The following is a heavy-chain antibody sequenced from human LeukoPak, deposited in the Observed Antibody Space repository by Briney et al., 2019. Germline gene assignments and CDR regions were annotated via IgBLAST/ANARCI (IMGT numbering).Heavy chain of an antibody. J-gene: IGHJ2*01. CDR3: ARVGQGCFDL. CDR1: GGSISTYY. Sequence: SETLSLTCTVSGGSISTYYWTWIRQPPGKGLEWLGYIDYSGSTNYNPSLKSRVTIPVDTSKNHFSLKLSSVTAADTAVYYCARVGQGCFDLWGRGTLVTVSS. CDR2: IDYSGST. V-gene: IGHV4-59*01.